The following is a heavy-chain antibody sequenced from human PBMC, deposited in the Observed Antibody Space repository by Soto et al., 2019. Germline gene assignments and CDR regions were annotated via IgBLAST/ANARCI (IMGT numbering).Heavy chain of an antibody. CDR3: ARAAQQQLGGGVYYGMDV. V-gene: IGHV1-69*13. CDR1: GGTFSIYA. Sequence: GASVKVSCKASGGTFSIYAISWVRQAPGQGLEWMGGIIPIFGTANYAQKFQGRVTITADESTSTAYMELSSLRSEDTAVYYCARAAQQQLGGGVYYGMDVWGQGTTVTVSS. J-gene: IGHJ6*02. D-gene: IGHD6-13*01. CDR2: IIPIFGTA.